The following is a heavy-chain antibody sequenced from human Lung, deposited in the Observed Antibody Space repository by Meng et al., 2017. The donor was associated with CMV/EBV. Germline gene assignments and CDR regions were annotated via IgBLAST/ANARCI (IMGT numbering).Heavy chain of an antibody. V-gene: IGHV4-39*07. J-gene: IGHJ5*02. Sequence: SDILSPTFTVPGGSISSSSYFWGGIRQPPGKGLEWIGTICHNGKTYYNPSLKSRVSISVDTSKDQFSLRLTSVTAADTAVYYCAREGLDIGGNINWSDPWGQGTLVTVSS. CDR2: ICHNGKT. D-gene: IGHD4-23*01. CDR3: AREGLDIGGNINWSDP. CDR1: GGSISSSSYF.